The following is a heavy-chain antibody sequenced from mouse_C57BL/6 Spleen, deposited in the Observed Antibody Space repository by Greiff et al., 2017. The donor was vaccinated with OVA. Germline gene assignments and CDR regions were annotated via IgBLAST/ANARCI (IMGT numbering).Heavy chain of an antibody. J-gene: IGHJ3*01. CDR1: GFTFSDYY. CDR2: INYDGSST. CDR3: ARGEDSSGLWFAY. Sequence: EVQLVESEGGLVQPGSSMKLSCTASGFTFSDYYMAWVRQVPEKGLEWVANINYDGSSTYYLDSLKSRFIISIDNAKNILYLQMSSLKSEDTATYYCARGEDSSGLWFAYWGQGTLVTVSA. D-gene: IGHD3-2*02. V-gene: IGHV5-16*01.